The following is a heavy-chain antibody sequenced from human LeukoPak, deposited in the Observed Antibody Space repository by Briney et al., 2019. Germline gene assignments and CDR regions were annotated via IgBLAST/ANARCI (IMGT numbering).Heavy chain of an antibody. CDR3: AKDRSGPTGSFGY. V-gene: IGHV3-23*01. J-gene: IGHJ4*02. CDR1: GFTFSTYA. Sequence: PGGSLRLSCAASGFTFSTYAMSWVRQAPGKGLEWVSAISGSGGSTYYADSVKGRFTISRDNSKNTLYLQINSLRAEDTAVYYCAKDRSGPTGSFGYWGQGTLGTVSS. D-gene: IGHD1-1*01. CDR2: ISGSGGST.